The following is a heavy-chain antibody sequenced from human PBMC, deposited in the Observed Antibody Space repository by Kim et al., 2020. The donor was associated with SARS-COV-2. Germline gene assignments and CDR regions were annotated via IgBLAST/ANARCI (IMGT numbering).Heavy chain of an antibody. Sequence: GGSLRLSCAASGFTFSSYVMSWVRQAPGKGLEWVSGISGSGGSTYYADSVKSRFTISRDNSKNTLYLQMNSLRAEDTAVYYCAKGSHHQASYGYYYWGQGTLVTVSS. CDR2: ISGSGGST. CDR1: GFTFSSYV. D-gene: IGHD5-18*01. V-gene: IGHV3-23*01. CDR3: AKGSHHQASYGYYY. J-gene: IGHJ4*02.